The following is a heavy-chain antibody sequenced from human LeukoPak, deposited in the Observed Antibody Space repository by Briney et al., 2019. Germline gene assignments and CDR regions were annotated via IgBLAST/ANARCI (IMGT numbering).Heavy chain of an antibody. CDR3: ARGPNKSDGGNSGSAWFDP. Sequence: GASVKVSCTAPGYTFTTYDINWVRQATGQGLEWMGWMNPNSGNTGYAQKFQGRVTMTRNTSISTAYMELRSLRSEDTAVYYCARGPNKSDGGNSGSAWFDPWGQGTLVTVSS. CDR1: GYTFTTYD. CDR2: MNPNSGNT. V-gene: IGHV1-8*01. J-gene: IGHJ5*02. D-gene: IGHD4-23*01.